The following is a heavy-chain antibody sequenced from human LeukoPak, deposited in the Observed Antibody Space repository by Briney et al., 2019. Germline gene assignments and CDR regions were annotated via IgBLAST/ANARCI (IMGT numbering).Heavy chain of an antibody. J-gene: IGHJ4*02. Sequence: GGSLRLSCAASGFTFSSYGMHWVRQAPGKGLEWVAVIWYDGSNKYYADSVKGRFTISRDDSKNTLYLQMNSLRAEDTAVYYCAKVDYYDSSSYYRFFDYWGQGTLVTVSS. CDR3: AKVDYYDSSSYYRFFDY. CDR2: IWYDGSNK. CDR1: GFTFSSYG. D-gene: IGHD3-22*01. V-gene: IGHV3-33*06.